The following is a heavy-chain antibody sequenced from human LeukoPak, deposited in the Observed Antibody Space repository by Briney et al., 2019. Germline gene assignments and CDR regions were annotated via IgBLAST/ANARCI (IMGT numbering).Heavy chain of an antibody. CDR2: ITGSGSGT. D-gene: IGHD1-26*01. J-gene: IGHJ4*02. V-gene: IGHV3-23*01. CDR3: AKRKGGSYSYYFDY. CDR1: GFTFSSYA. Sequence: GGSLRLSCAASGFTFSSYAMSWVRQAPGKGLEWVSGITGSGSGTYYADSVKGQFTISRVNAKNTLYLQMNSLRAEDTAKYYCAKRKGGSYSYYFDYWGQGTLVTVSS.